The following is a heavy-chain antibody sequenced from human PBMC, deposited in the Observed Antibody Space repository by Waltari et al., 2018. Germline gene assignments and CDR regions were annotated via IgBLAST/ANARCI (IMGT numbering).Heavy chain of an antibody. CDR1: GGSVSSSDW. J-gene: IGHJ4*02. D-gene: IGHD2-15*01. CDR3: ARDRGRGLYFDS. Sequence: QLQLQESGPGLVKPSGTLSLTCDVSGGSVSSSDWWSWVRQSPGKGLEWIGQVHGSGKSYYNPSFASRVTVSLETSTNQFSLKVTSATAADMAVYYCARDRGRGLYFDSWGQGTLVTVSP. V-gene: IGHV4-4*02. CDR2: VHGSGKS.